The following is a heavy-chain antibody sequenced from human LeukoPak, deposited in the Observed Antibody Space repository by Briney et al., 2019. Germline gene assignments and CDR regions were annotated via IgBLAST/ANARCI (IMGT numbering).Heavy chain of an antibody. V-gene: IGHV3-7*01. CDR2: IKQDGSEK. CDR1: GFNFSNYW. Sequence: GGSLRLSCVASGFNFSNYWMSWVRQAPVEGLEWVANIKQDGSEKYYVDSVEGRFTISRDNVKNSLFLQMNSLRAEDTALYYCAREDSGEPFDYWGQGTLVTVSS. CDR3: AREDSGEPFDY. D-gene: IGHD4/OR15-4a*01. J-gene: IGHJ4*02.